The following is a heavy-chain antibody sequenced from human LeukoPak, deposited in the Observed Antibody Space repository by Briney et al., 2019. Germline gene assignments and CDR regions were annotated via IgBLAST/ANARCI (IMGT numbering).Heavy chain of an antibody. CDR1: GGSISSSSYY. Sequence: SETLSLTCTVSGGSISSSSYYWGWIRQPPGKGLEWIGSIYYSGSTYYNPSLKSRVTISVDTSKNQFSLKLSSVTAADTAVYYCARVASRGGYCSSTSCPMGFDPWGQGTLVTVSS. CDR3: ARVASRGGYCSSTSCPMGFDP. D-gene: IGHD2-2*01. J-gene: IGHJ5*02. V-gene: IGHV4-39*07. CDR2: IYYSGST.